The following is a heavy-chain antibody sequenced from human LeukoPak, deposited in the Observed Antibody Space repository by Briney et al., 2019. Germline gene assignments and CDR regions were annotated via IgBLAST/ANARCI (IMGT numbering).Heavy chain of an antibody. CDR2: IYYSGST. Sequence: KPSETLSLTCTVSGGSISSGGYYWSWIRQHPGKGLEWIGYIYYSGSTYYNPSLKSRVTISVDTSKNQFSLKLSSVTAADTAVYYCARDRAGYFDYWGQGTPVTVSS. D-gene: IGHD3-10*01. CDR1: GGSISSGGYY. J-gene: IGHJ4*02. V-gene: IGHV4-31*03. CDR3: ARDRAGYFDY.